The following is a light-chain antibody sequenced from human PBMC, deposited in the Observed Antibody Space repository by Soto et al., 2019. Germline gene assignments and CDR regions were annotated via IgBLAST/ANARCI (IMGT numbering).Light chain of an antibody. Sequence: QSVLTQPPSVSAAPGHKVTIYCPGSSSNIGGNSVSWYQQLPGTAPKLLIYDDTKRPSGIPDRFSGSKSGTSGTLRITGFQTGDEADYYCGSWDSSLSAYVFGSGTKVTVL. CDR3: GSWDSSLSAYV. V-gene: IGLV1-51*01. CDR1: SSNIGGNS. CDR2: DDT. J-gene: IGLJ1*01.